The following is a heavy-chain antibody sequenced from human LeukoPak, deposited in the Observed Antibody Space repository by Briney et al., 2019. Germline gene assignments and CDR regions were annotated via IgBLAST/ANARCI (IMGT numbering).Heavy chain of an antibody. D-gene: IGHD2-2*03. CDR3: AGVDIVVVPAAMQLNWFDP. Sequence: SETLSLTCAVYGGSFSGYYWSWIRQPPGKGLEWIGEINHSGSTNYNPSLKSRVPISVDTSKNQFSLKLSSVTAADTAVYYCAGVDIVVVPAAMQLNWFDPWGQGTLVTVSS. CDR2: INHSGST. V-gene: IGHV4-34*01. J-gene: IGHJ5*02. CDR1: GGSFSGYY.